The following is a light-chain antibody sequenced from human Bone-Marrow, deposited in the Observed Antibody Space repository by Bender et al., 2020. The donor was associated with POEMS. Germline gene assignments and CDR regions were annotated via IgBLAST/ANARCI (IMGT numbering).Light chain of an antibody. CDR1: SSNIGSNF. CDR3: AAWDDSLSGPV. V-gene: IGLV1-47*01. J-gene: IGLJ2*01. Sequence: QSVLTQPPSASGTPGQRVTISCSGSSSNIGSNFVYWYQQLPGAAPKLLIYRHAQRPSGVPNRFSGSKSGTLASLAISGLRSEDEADYYCAAWDDSLSGPVFGGGTKLTVL. CDR2: RHA.